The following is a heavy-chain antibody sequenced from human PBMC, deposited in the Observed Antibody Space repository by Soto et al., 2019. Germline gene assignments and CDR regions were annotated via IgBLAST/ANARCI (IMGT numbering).Heavy chain of an antibody. Sequence: AGESLKISCKGSGYSFTSYWIGWVRQMPGKGLEWMGFIYPGDSDTRYSPSFQGQVTISADKSISTAYLQWSSLKASDTAMYYCARRGYCSSTSCPGGMDVWGQGTTVTVSS. D-gene: IGHD2-2*01. V-gene: IGHV5-51*01. CDR1: GYSFTSYW. J-gene: IGHJ6*02. CDR2: IYPGDSDT. CDR3: ARRGYCSSTSCPGGMDV.